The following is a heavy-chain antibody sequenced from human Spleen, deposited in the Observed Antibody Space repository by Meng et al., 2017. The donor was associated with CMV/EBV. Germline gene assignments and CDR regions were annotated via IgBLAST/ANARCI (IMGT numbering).Heavy chain of an antibody. CDR2: ISSSGSLT. D-gene: IGHD3-10*01. Sequence: GESLKISCASSEFSFSDYEMHWVRQAPGKGLEWVSSISSSGSLTWYADSVKGRFTISRDNAKNSLYLQMNSLRAEDTAVYYCARDKDYYGSGRMDVWGQGTTVTVSS. J-gene: IGHJ6*02. CDR3: ARDKDYYGSGRMDV. CDR1: EFSFSDYE. V-gene: IGHV3-48*03.